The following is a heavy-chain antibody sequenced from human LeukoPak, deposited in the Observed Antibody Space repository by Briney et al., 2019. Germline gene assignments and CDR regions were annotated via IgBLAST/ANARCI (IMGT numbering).Heavy chain of an antibody. J-gene: IGHJ4*02. CDR2: IIPIFGTA. Sequence: ASVKVSCKASGGTFSSYAISWVRQAPGQGLEWMGGIIPIFGTANYAQKFQGRVTITTDESTSTAYMELSSLRSEGTAVYYCAREGAEYYYDSSGYYDYWGQGTLVTVSS. D-gene: IGHD3-22*01. CDR3: AREGAEYYYDSSGYYDY. CDR1: GGTFSSYA. V-gene: IGHV1-69*05.